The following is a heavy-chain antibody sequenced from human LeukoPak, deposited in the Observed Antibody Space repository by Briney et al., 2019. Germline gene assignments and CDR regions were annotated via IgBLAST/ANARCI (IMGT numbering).Heavy chain of an antibody. J-gene: IGHJ4*02. V-gene: IGHV1-46*01. D-gene: IGHD3-22*01. Sequence: ASVKVSCKASGYAFTSYYMHWVRQAPGQGLEWMGIINPSGGSTSYAQKFQGRVTMTRDMSTSTVYMELSSLGSEDTAVYYCARNNYDSSGYPQFDYWGQGTLVTVSS. CDR3: ARNNYDSSGYPQFDY. CDR1: GYAFTSYY. CDR2: INPSGGST.